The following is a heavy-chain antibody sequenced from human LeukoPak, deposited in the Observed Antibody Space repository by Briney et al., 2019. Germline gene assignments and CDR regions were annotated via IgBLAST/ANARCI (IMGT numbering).Heavy chain of an antibody. Sequence: SETLSLTCTVSGGSISSGGYYWSWIRQHPGKGLEWIGYIYYTGSTNYNPSLKSRVSISVDTSKNQFSLRLSSVTAADTALYYCAIGSIPENWFDPWGQGTLVTVSS. CDR1: GGSISSGGYY. V-gene: IGHV4-61*08. CDR2: IYYTGST. CDR3: AIGSIPENWFDP. J-gene: IGHJ5*02.